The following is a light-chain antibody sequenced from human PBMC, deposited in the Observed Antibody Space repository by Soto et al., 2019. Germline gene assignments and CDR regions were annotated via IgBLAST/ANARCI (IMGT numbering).Light chain of an antibody. V-gene: IGLV2-8*01. J-gene: IGLJ3*02. CDR3: SSSAGIYHYLV. CDR2: EVN. Sequence: QSALTQPASVSGSPGQSITISCTGTSSDVGGYEFVSWYQQHPGKAPKLMIYEVNKRPSGVPDRFSGSKSGYTASLTVSGLQTEDEAFYYCSSSAGIYHYLVFGGGTKVTVL. CDR1: SSDVGGYEF.